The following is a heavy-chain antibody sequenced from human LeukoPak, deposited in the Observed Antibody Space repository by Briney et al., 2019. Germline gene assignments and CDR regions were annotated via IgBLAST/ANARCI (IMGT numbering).Heavy chain of an antibody. CDR2: INPNSGGT. J-gene: IGHJ5*02. D-gene: IGHD6-19*01. Sequence: APVKVSCKASGYTFTGYYMHWVRQAPGQGLEWMGWINPNSGGTNYAQKFQGRVTMTRDTSISTAYMELSRLRSDDTAVYYCARGGRWLKTSKNWFDPWGQGTLVTVSS. CDR3: ARGGRWLKTSKNWFDP. V-gene: IGHV1-2*02. CDR1: GYTFTGYY.